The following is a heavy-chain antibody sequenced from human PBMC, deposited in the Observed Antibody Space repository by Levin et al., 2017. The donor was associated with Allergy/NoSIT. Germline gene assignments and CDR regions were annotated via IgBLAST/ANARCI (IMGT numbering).Heavy chain of an antibody. Sequence: GGSLRLSCAASGFTFSSYGMHWVRQAPGKGLEWVAVVSYDGSNKYYADSVKGRFTISRDNSKNTAFLQMNSLRAEDTAVYYCAKDSGHNIPLNWGQGTLVTVSS. V-gene: IGHV3-30*18. CDR2: VSYDGSNK. D-gene: IGHD3-10*01. CDR3: AKDSGHNIPLN. J-gene: IGHJ4*02. CDR1: GFTFSSYG.